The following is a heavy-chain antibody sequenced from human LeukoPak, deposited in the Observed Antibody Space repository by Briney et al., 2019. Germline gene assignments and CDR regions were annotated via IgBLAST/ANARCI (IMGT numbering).Heavy chain of an antibody. CDR3: ARDKGIYGDYGSANWFDP. CDR1: GYTFTSYA. D-gene: IGHD4-17*01. Sequence: ASVKVSCKASGYTFTSYAMNWVRQAPGQGLEWMGWINTNTGNPTYAQGFTGRFVFSLDTSVSTAYLQISSLKADDTAVYYCARDKGIYGDYGSANWFDPWGQGTLVTVSS. V-gene: IGHV7-4-1*02. J-gene: IGHJ5*02. CDR2: INTNTGNP.